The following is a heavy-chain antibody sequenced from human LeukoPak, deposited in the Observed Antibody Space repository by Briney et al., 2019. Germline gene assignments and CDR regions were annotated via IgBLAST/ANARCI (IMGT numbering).Heavy chain of an antibody. CDR1: GFTFTSNY. J-gene: IGHJ4*02. D-gene: IGHD1-26*01. V-gene: IGHV3-7*01. Sequence: GGSLRLSCAASGFTFTSNYMGWVRQAPGKGLEYVANIKEDGSAKYYVDSVKGRFTISRDNAKNSLYLQMNSVRAEDTAVYYCAKGGGAASDWGQGTLVTVSS. CDR3: AKGGGAASD. CDR2: IKEDGSAK.